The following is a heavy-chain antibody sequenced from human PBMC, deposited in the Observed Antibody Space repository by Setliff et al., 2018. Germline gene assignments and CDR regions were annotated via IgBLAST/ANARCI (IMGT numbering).Heavy chain of an antibody. CDR3: ARAGLAAAGRKGVFDH. CDR1: GYSFNSYY. V-gene: IGHV1-46*02. Sequence: GASVKVSCKASGYSFNSYYMHWVRQAPGQGLEWLGIISPGGGATTYAQKFQGRVILARDTSTNTVYMELNSLTSDDTAVYYCARAGLAAAGRKGVFDHWGQGTLVTVSS. D-gene: IGHD6-25*01. CDR2: ISPGGGAT. J-gene: IGHJ4*02.